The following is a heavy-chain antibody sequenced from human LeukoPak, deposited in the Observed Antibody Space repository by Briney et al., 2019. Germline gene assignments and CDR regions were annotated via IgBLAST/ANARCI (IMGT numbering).Heavy chain of an antibody. J-gene: IGHJ4*02. CDR2: ISGSGSNT. CDR1: GFTFSIYA. D-gene: IGHD3-22*01. CDR3: AKGQSGYYRPFES. Sequence: LSGGSLTLSCAASGFTFSIYAMSWVRQPPGKGLEWVSAISGSGSNTYYAHSVKGRLTISRDNSHNTLYLQINSLGADDTAIYYCAKGQSGYYRPFESWGQGTLVTVSS. V-gene: IGHV3-23*01.